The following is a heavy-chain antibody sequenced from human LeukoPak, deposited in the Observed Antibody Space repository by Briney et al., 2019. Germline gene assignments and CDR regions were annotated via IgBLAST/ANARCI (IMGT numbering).Heavy chain of an antibody. D-gene: IGHD3-3*01. V-gene: IGHV4-39*07. J-gene: IGHJ4*02. CDR1: GGSISSSSYY. CDR3: ASQVYDFWSGYHTHFDY. CDR2: IYYSGST. Sequence: SETLSLTCTVSGGSISSSSYYWGWIRQPPGKGLEWMGSIYYSGSTYYNPSLKSRVTISVDTSKNQFSLKLSSVTAADTAVYYCASQVYDFWSGYHTHFDYWGQGTLVTVSS.